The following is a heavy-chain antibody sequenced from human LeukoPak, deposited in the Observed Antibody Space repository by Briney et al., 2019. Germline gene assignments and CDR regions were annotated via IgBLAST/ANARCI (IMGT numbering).Heavy chain of an antibody. CDR2: INHSGST. CDR1: GGALRGYY. D-gene: IGHD2-2*01. V-gene: IGHV4-34*01. Sequence: PSETLSLTRAVYGGALRGYYWGLIPQPPREGVGWVWGINHSGSTNYNPSLKSRVTISVDTSKNQFSLKLSSVTAADTAVYYCASRVVPAAPARSVYFQHWGQGTLVTVSS. CDR3: ASRVVPAAPARSVYFQH. J-gene: IGHJ1*01.